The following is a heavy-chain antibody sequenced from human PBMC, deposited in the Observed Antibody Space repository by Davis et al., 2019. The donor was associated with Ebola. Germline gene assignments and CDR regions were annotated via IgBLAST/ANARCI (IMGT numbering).Heavy chain of an antibody. Sequence: GESLKISCAASGFTFSSYSMNWVRQAPGKGLEWVAVISYDGSNKYYADSVKGRFTISRDNSKNTLYLQVNSLRAEDTAVYYCAKAVGQLWSYYFDYWGQGTLVTVSS. CDR2: ISYDGSNK. V-gene: IGHV3-30*18. CDR1: GFTFSSYS. CDR3: AKAVGQLWSYYFDY. J-gene: IGHJ4*02. D-gene: IGHD5-18*01.